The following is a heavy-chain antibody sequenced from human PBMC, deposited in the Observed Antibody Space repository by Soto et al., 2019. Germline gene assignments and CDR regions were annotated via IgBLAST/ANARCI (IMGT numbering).Heavy chain of an antibody. D-gene: IGHD5-18*01. CDR3: AKDRLRIQLWFRYWGMDV. CDR1: GFTFSSYA. V-gene: IGHV3-23*01. J-gene: IGHJ6*02. Sequence: EVQLLESGGGLVQPGGSLRLSCAASGFTFSSYAMSWVRQAPGKGLEWVSAISGSGGSTYYADSVKGRFTISRDNSKNTLYLQMNSLRAEDTAVYYCAKDRLRIQLWFRYWGMDVWGQGTTVTVSS. CDR2: ISGSGGST.